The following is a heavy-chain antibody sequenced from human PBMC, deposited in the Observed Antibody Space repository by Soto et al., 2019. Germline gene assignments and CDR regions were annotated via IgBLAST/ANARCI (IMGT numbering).Heavy chain of an antibody. CDR3: ARQVTYYDFWSGYASYYYYMDV. V-gene: IGHV4-59*08. D-gene: IGHD3-3*01. J-gene: IGHJ6*03. Sequence: QVQLQESGPGLVKPSETLSLTCTVSGGYISSYYWSWIRQPPGKGLEWIGYIYYSGSTNYNPSLKSRVTTSVDTSKNQFSLKLSSVTAADTAVYYCARQVTYYDFWSGYASYYYYMDVWGKGTTVTVSS. CDR2: IYYSGST. CDR1: GGYISSYY.